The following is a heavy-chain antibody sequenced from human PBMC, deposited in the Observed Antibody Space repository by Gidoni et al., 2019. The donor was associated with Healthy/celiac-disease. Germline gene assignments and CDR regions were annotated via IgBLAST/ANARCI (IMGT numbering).Heavy chain of an antibody. Sequence: QVQLQESGPGLVKPSETLSLTCTVSGASISSYYWSWFRQPPGKGLEWIGYIYYSGSTNYNPSLKSRVTISVDTSKNQFSLKLSSVTAADTAVYYCARHLQGSSGWYANFDYWGQGTLVTVSS. D-gene: IGHD6-19*01. J-gene: IGHJ4*02. CDR1: GASISSYY. CDR2: IYYSGST. V-gene: IGHV4-59*08. CDR3: ARHLQGSSGWYANFDY.